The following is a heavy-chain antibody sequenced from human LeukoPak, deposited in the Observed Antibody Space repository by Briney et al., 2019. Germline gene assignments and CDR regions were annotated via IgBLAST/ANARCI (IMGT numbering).Heavy chain of an antibody. D-gene: IGHD3-22*01. CDR2: ISGSGGST. Sequence: GGSLRLSCAASGFTFSGYDMNWVRQAPGKGLEWVSYISGSGGSTYYADSVKGRFTIFRDNSKNTLYLQMNSLRAEDTAVYYCAKDYDSSGYYGGAFDIWGQGTMVTVSS. J-gene: IGHJ3*02. CDR3: AKDYDSSGYYGGAFDI. CDR1: GFTFSGYD. V-gene: IGHV3-23*01.